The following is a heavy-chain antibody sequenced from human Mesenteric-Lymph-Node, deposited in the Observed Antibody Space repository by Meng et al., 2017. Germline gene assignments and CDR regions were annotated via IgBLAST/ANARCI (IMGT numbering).Heavy chain of an antibody. CDR3: ARSTGTTYYFDY. CDR1: VGSISTSCYY. V-gene: IGHV4-39*07. J-gene: IGHJ4*02. Sequence: QPQLHESGPGLVKASEALSLTCSVSVGSISTSCYYWGWIRQPPGKGLEWIGSIGHSGSTNYNPSLKSRVTISVDTSKNQFSLKLSSVTAADTAVYYCARSTGTTYYFDYWGQGTLVTVSS. CDR2: IGHSGST. D-gene: IGHD1-7*01.